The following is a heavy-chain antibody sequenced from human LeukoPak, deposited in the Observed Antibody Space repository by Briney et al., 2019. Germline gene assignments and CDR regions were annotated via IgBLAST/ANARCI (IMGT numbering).Heavy chain of an antibody. V-gene: IGHV3-23*01. D-gene: IGHD3-16*01. CDR2: ISGSGGST. CDR3: AKALYGEPIIDY. Sequence: GGSLRLSCAASGFTFDDYGMSWVRQAPGKGLEWVSAISGSGGSTYYADSVKGRFTISRDNSKNTLYLQMNSLRAEDTAVYYCAKALYGEPIIDYWGQGTLVTVSS. J-gene: IGHJ4*02. CDR1: GFTFDDYG.